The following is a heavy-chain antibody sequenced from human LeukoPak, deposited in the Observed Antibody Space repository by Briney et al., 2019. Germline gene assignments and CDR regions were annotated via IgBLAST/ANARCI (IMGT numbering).Heavy chain of an antibody. V-gene: IGHV3-9*01. D-gene: IGHD3-22*01. Sequence: PGGSLRLSCAASGFTFDDYAMHWVRQAPGKGLEWVSGISWNSGSIGYADSVKGRFTISRDNAKNSLYLQMNSLRAEDTALYYCAKDYYYDSSGYGGCFDYWGQGTLVTVSS. CDR2: ISWNSGSI. CDR3: AKDYYYDSSGYGGCFDY. CDR1: GFTFDDYA. J-gene: IGHJ4*02.